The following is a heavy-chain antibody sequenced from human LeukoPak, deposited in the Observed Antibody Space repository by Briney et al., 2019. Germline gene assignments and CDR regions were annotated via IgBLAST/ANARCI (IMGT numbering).Heavy chain of an antibody. V-gene: IGHV4-61*02. CDR3: ARHLGYSGYEYYFDY. CDR1: GGSISSGSYY. Sequence: PSQTLSLTCTVSGGSISSGSYYWSWIRQPAGKGLEWIGRIYTSGSTYYNPSLKSRVTISVDTSKNQFSLKLSSVTAADTAVYYCARHLGYSGYEYYFDYWGQGTLVTVSS. D-gene: IGHD5-12*01. CDR2: IYTSGST. J-gene: IGHJ4*02.